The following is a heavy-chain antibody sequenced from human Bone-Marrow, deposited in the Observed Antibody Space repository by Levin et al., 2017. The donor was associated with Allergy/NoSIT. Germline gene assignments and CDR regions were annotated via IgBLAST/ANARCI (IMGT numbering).Heavy chain of an antibody. CDR2: LSRNSYTI. Sequence: SGGSLRLSCSASGFTFHDYAMHWVRQTPGKGLEWVSSLSRNSYTIGYADSVKGRFTVSRDDAKNSLYLQMNSLRTDDTALYYCAKGANDWNYIFDSWGQGTLVTVSS. D-gene: IGHD1-7*01. J-gene: IGHJ4*02. CDR3: AKGANDWNYIFDS. CDR1: GFTFHDYA. V-gene: IGHV3-9*01.